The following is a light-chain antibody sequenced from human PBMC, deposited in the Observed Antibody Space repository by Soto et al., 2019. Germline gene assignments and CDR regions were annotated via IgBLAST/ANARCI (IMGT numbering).Light chain of an antibody. CDR2: DAS. V-gene: IGKV1-5*01. CDR1: QSITTW. Sequence: DIQMTQSPSTLSASVGDRVTITCRASQSITTWLAWYQQKPQKAPNLLIYDASNVGSGVPSMFSGSGSRTQFTLTSSSLQPDDFATYYCLHYNSYSNTFGQGTKLEVK. CDR3: LHYNSYSNT. J-gene: IGKJ2*01.